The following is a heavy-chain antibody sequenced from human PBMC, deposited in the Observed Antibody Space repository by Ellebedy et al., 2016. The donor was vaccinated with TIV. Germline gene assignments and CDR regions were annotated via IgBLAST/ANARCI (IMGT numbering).Heavy chain of an antibody. CDR1: GGSISSSNW. J-gene: IGHJ6*02. Sequence: SETLSLTCTVSGGSISSSNWWSWVRQPPGKGLEWIGEIYHSGSTNYNPSLKSRVTISVDKSKNQYSLQLTSVTPEDTAVYYCARAAEYTSSSGMDDWGQGTTVTVSS. D-gene: IGHD6-6*01. CDR2: IYHSGST. V-gene: IGHV4-4*02. CDR3: ARAAEYTSSSGMDD.